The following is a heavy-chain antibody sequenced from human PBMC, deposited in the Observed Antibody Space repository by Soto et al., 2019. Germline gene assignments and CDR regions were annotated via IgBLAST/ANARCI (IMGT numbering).Heavy chain of an antibody. J-gene: IGHJ6*02. V-gene: IGHV3-30*18. Sequence: GGSLRLSCAAAGCNFSGYGIHCVRQAPGKGLEWVAVISYDGSNKYYADSVKGRFTISRDNSKNTLYLQMNSLRAEDTAVYYCAKDRSGRDGSYFYYYYGMDVWGQGTTVTVSS. D-gene: IGHD1-26*01. CDR1: GCNFSGYG. CDR3: AKDRSGRDGSYFYYYYGMDV. CDR2: ISYDGSNK.